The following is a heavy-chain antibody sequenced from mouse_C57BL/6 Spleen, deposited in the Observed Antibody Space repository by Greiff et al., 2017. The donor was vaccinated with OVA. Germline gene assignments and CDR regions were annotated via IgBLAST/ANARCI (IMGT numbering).Heavy chain of an antibody. D-gene: IGHD1-1*01. CDR3: ARAFITTVFDY. V-gene: IGHV1-80*01. J-gene: IGHJ2*01. CDR1: GYAFSSYW. Sequence: VQLQQSGAELVKPGASVKISCKASGYAFSSYWMNWVKQRPGKGLEWIGQIYPGDGDTNYNGKFKGKATLTADKSSSTAYMQLSSLTSEDSAVYFCARAFITTVFDYWGQGTTLTVSS. CDR2: IYPGDGDT.